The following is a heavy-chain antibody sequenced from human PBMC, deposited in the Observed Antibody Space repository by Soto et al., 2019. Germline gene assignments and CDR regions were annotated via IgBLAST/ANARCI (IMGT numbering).Heavy chain of an antibody. Sequence: SETLSLTCTVSGGSISNLYCSWIRQPPGKGLEWIGYVYYTGSTSYNPSLKRRVTFSADSSRGQFSLRLNSVTAADTAVYYCARTVLGPDLLADSFVDYYYYMDVWGQGTTVTDSS. CDR1: GGSISNLY. CDR2: VYYTGST. CDR3: ARTVLGPDLLADSFVDYYYYMDV. D-gene: IGHD3-9*01. J-gene: IGHJ6*03. V-gene: IGHV4-59*08.